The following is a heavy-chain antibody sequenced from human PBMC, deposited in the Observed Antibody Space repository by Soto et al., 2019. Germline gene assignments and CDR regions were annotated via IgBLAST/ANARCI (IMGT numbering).Heavy chain of an antibody. D-gene: IGHD1-26*01. J-gene: IGHJ6*02. CDR3: ARAPPTDGGYDYGMDV. Sequence: ASVKVSCKASGYTYTSYAMHWVRQAPGQRLEWMGWINAGNGNTKYSQKFQGRVTITRDTSASTAYMELSSLRSEDTAVYYCARAPPTDGGYDYGMDVWGQGTTVTVSS. CDR1: GYTYTSYA. V-gene: IGHV1-3*01. CDR2: INAGNGNT.